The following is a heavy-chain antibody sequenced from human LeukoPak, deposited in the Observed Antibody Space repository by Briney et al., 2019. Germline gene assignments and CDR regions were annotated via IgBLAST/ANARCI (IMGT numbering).Heavy chain of an antibody. D-gene: IGHD3-10*01. Sequence: PGGSLRVSCAASGFTFSFYWMNWVRQAPGKGLEWVANIKQDGSEKYYVDSVKGRFPISRDNAKNSLYLQMNSLRAEDTAVYYCARYGAGIHWGQGTLVTVSS. CDR2: IKQDGSEK. V-gene: IGHV3-7*04. CDR3: ARYGAGIH. J-gene: IGHJ4*02. CDR1: GFTFSFYW.